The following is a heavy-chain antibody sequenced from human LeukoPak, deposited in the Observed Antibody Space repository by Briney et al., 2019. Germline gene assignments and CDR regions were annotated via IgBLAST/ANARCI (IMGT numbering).Heavy chain of an antibody. CDR3: ARGEQQWLFDY. D-gene: IGHD6-19*01. J-gene: IGHJ4*02. CDR1: GGSISSYY. V-gene: IGHV4-59*12. Sequence: PSETLSLTCTVSGGSISSYYWSWIRQPPGKGLEWIGYIYYSGSTNYNPSLKSRVTISVDTSKNQFSLKLSSVTAADTAVYYCARGEQQWLFDYWGQGTLVTVSS. CDR2: IYYSGST.